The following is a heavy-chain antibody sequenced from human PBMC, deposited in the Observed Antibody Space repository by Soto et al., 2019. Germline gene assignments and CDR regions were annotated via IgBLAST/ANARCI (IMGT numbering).Heavy chain of an antibody. CDR2: IFSNDEK. CDR1: GFSLSNAGLG. Sequence: QVTVKESGPVLVKPTETLTLTCTVSGFSLSNAGLGVSWIREPPGNALEWLAHIFSNDEKSYSTSLKSRLTISKDTSKSQVVLTMTNMDPVDTGTYYCASTYSSSWYWFDPWGQATLVTVSS. D-gene: IGHD6-13*01. CDR3: ASTYSSSWYWFDP. V-gene: IGHV2-26*04. J-gene: IGHJ5*01.